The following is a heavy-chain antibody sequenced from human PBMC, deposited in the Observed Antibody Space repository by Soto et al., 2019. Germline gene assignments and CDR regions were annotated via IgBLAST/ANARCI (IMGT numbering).Heavy chain of an antibody. Sequence: QVQLQESGPGLVKPSETLSLTCTVSDASISNYYWSWIRQPPGKGLEWIGYVYDSGSTNYNPSLKCRGTISVDTSKNQFSLKLGSLTAADTAVYYCARTFSAYDRYYFDYWGQGTLVTVSS. V-gene: IGHV4-59*01. D-gene: IGHD5-12*01. CDR2: VYDSGST. CDR1: DASISNYY. J-gene: IGHJ4*02. CDR3: ARTFSAYDRYYFDY.